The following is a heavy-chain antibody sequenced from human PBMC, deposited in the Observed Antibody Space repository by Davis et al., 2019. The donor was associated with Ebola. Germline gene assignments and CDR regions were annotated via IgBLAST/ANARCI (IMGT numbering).Heavy chain of an antibody. J-gene: IGHJ4*02. CDR2: ISSSGSTI. CDR3: ARGLYCSGGSCYSGLDY. Sequence: GGSLRLSCAASGFTFSSYAMSWVRQAPGKGLEWVSYISSSGSTIYYADSVKGRFTISRDNAKNSLYLQMNSLRAEDTAVYYCARGLYCSGGSCYSGLDYWGQGTLVTVSS. V-gene: IGHV3-48*04. D-gene: IGHD2-15*01. CDR1: GFTFSSYA.